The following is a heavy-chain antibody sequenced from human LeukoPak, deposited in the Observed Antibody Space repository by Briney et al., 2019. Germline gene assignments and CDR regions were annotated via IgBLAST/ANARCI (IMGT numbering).Heavy chain of an antibody. J-gene: IGHJ4*02. CDR2: IKSKADGGTT. Sequence: KRGGSLRLSCAASGFTFTNTWMIWVRRAPGKGLEGVGRIKSKADGGTTEYDAPVKGRFSNSRDDSKSTLYLEMNSLKTEDTAVYFCNTDRVAAARGYWGQGTLVTVSS. D-gene: IGHD2-15*01. CDR1: GFTFTNTW. CDR3: NTDRVAAARGY. V-gene: IGHV3-15*01.